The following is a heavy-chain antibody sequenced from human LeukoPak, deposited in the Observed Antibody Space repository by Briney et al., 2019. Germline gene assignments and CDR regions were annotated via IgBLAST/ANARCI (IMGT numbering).Heavy chain of an antibody. CDR1: GYTFTSYA. CDR3: ASAGVWSGYYTGAFDI. J-gene: IGHJ3*02. CDR2: INTNTGNP. V-gene: IGHV7-4-1*02. D-gene: IGHD3-3*01. Sequence: GASVKVSCKASGYTFTSYAMNWVRQAPGQGLEWMGWINTNTGNPTYAQGFTGRFVFSLDTSVSTAYLQISSLKAEDTAVYYCASAGVWSGYYTGAFDIWGQGTMVTVSS.